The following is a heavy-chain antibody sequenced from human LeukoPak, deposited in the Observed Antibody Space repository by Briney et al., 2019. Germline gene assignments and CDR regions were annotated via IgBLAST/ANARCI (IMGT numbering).Heavy chain of an antibody. Sequence: ASVKVSCKVSGYTLTELYMHWVRQAPGKGLEWMGGFDPEDGETIYAQKFQGRVTMTEDTSTDTAYMELSSLRSEDTAVYYCATMTTVTRDAFDIWGQGTMVTVSS. CDR2: FDPEDGET. V-gene: IGHV1-24*01. CDR3: ATMTTVTRDAFDI. J-gene: IGHJ3*02. D-gene: IGHD4-17*01. CDR1: GYTLTELY.